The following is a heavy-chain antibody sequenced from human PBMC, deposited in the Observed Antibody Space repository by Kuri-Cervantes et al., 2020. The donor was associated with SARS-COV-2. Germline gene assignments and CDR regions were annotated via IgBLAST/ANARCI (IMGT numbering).Heavy chain of an antibody. J-gene: IGHJ4*02. CDR2: ISSSSSYI. D-gene: IGHD4-11*01. V-gene: IGHV3-21*01. Sequence: GESLKISCAASGFTFSSYSMNWVRQAPWKGLEWVSSISSSSSYIYYADSMRGRFTISRDNAKNSLYLQMNSLRAEDTAVYYCAREDGKALQDPRLWDYWGQGTLVTVSS. CDR3: AREDGKALQDPRLWDY. CDR1: GFTFSSYS.